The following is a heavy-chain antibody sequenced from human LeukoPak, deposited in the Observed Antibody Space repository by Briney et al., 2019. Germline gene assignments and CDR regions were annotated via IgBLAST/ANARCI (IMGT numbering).Heavy chain of an antibody. D-gene: IGHD3-16*01. CDR3: ARVSGLGMNEYLQH. Sequence: TGGSLRLSCAASGLTFSNSWMHWVRQAPGKGLVWVSRINNVGSATGYADSVKGRFTISRDNAKNTLYLQMNSLRAEDTAVYFCARVSGLGMNEYLQHWGQGTLVTVSS. CDR1: GLTFSNSW. J-gene: IGHJ1*01. V-gene: IGHV3-74*01. CDR2: INNVGSAT.